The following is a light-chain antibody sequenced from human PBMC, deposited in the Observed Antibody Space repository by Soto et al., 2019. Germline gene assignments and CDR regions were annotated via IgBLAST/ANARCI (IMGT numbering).Light chain of an antibody. Sequence: EIVLTQSPGTLSLSPGERATLSCWASQSVSNYFVWYQQKPGQAPRLLIYDASKRATGIPARFSGSGSGTDFTLTIISLEPEDFAVYYCQQRSIWPWTFGQGTKVDIK. CDR1: QSVSNY. J-gene: IGKJ1*01. CDR2: DAS. CDR3: QQRSIWPWT. V-gene: IGKV3-11*01.